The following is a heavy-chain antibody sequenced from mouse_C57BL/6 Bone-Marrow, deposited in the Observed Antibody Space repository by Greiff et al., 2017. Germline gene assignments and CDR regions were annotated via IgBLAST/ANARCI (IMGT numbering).Heavy chain of an antibody. CDR3: ASSYGYYAMDY. D-gene: IGHD1-1*01. J-gene: IGHJ4*01. V-gene: IGHV1-50*01. CDR2: IDPSDSYT. Sequence: QVQLQQPGAELVKPGASVKLSCKASGYTFTSYWMQWVKQRPGQGLEWIGEIDPSDSYTNYNQKFKGKATLTVDTSSSTAYMQLSSLTSEDSAVYYCASSYGYYAMDYWGQGTSVTVSS. CDR1: GYTFTSYW.